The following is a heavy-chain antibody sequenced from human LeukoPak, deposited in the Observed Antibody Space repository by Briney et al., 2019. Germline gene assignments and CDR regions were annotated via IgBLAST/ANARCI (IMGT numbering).Heavy chain of an antibody. V-gene: IGHV3-30*18. Sequence: GRSLRLSCAASGFTFSNYGMLWVRQAPGKGLEWVAVISYDGSNKYYADSVKGRFTISRDNSKNTLYLQMSSLRAEDTAVYYCAKDLQINNWKPRGPFDYWGQGTLVTVSS. D-gene: IGHD1-1*01. CDR3: AKDLQINNWKPRGPFDY. J-gene: IGHJ4*02. CDR2: ISYDGSNK. CDR1: GFTFSNYG.